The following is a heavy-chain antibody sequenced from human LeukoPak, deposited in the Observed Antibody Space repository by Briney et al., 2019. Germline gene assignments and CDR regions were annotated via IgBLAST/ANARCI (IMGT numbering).Heavy chain of an antibody. J-gene: IGHJ4*02. CDR3: ARVGRELHFDC. D-gene: IGHD1-26*01. CDR1: GVSISSGRYY. V-gene: IGHV4-61*02. CDR2: IYTSGSP. Sequence: SQTLSLTCTVSGVSISSGRYYWSWIRQPAGKGLEWIGRIYTSGSPNYTPSPKRRLTISVDTSKNQCSLRRGSVSAADTAVYYCARVGRELHFDCWGQGSLVSVCS.